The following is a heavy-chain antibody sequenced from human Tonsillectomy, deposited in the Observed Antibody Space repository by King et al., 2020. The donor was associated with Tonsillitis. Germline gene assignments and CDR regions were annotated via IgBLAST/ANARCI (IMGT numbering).Heavy chain of an antibody. V-gene: IGHV1-2*04. CDR2: INPNSGGT. D-gene: IGHD2-2*01. CDR3: ARGRRYCSSTSCYDNWFDP. CDR1: GYTFTGYY. Sequence: VQLVQSGAEVKKPGASVKVSCKASGYTFTGYYMHWVRQAPGQGLEWMGGINPNSGGTNYSQKFQGWVTMTRDTSISTAYMELSRLRSDDTAVYYCARGRRYCSSTSCYDNWFDPWGQGTLVTVSS. J-gene: IGHJ5*02.